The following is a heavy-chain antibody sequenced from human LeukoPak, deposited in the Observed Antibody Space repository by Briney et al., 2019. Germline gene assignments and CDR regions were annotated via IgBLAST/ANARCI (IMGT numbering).Heavy chain of an antibody. D-gene: IGHD3-10*02. CDR2: ISSSSSTI. CDR1: GLTFSSHS. J-gene: IGHJ6*04. CDR3: XELGITMIGGV. Sequence: GGSLRLSCAVSGLTFSSHSMNWVRQAPGKGLEWLSHISSSSSTIYYADSVKGRFTISRDNAKNSLYLQMNSLRAEDTAVYYCXELGITMIGGVWGKGTTVTISS. V-gene: IGHV3-48*04.